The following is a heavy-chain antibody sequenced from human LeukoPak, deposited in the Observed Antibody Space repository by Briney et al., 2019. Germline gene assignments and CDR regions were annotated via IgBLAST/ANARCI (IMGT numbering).Heavy chain of an antibody. J-gene: IGHJ6*02. Sequence: SETLSLTCAVSGGSISSGGYSWSWLRQPPGKGLEWIGYIYHSGSTYYNPSLKSRVTISVDRSKNQFSLKLSSVTAADTAVYYCASSNYGMDVWGQGTTVTVSS. CDR1: GGSISSGGYS. CDR3: ASSNYGMDV. CDR2: IYHSGST. V-gene: IGHV4-30-2*01.